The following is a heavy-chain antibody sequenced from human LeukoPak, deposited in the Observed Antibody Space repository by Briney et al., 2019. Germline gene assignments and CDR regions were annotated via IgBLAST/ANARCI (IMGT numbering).Heavy chain of an antibody. CDR3: ARGFPRSSGWYIVGFFDY. Sequence: GGSLRLSCAASGFTFSSYAMHWVRQAPGKGLEYVSAISSNGGSTYYANSVKGRFTISRDNSKNTLYLQMGSLRAEDMAAYYCARGFPRSSGWYIVGFFDYWGQGTLVTVSS. D-gene: IGHD6-19*01. CDR2: ISSNGGST. J-gene: IGHJ4*02. V-gene: IGHV3-64*01. CDR1: GFTFSSYA.